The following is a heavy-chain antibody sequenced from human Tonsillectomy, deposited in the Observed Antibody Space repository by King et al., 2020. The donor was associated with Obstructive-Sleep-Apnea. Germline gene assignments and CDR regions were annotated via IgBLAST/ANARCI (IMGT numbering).Heavy chain of an antibody. CDR2: ISSSSSYI. V-gene: IGHV3-21*01. CDR3: AKARGDYDNTFDY. D-gene: IGHD3-22*01. Sequence: VQLVESGGGLVKPGGSLRLSCAASGFTFSTYSMNWVRQAPGKGLEWVSSISSSSSYIYYADSVKGGFTISRDNAKNPLYLQMNSLRAEDTAVYYWAKARGDYDNTFDYWGQGTLVTVSS. CDR1: GFTFSTYS. J-gene: IGHJ4*02.